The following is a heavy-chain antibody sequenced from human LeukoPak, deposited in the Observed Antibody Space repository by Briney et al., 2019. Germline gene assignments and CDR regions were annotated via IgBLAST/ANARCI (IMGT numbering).Heavy chain of an antibody. CDR2: ISAYNGNT. CDR1: GGTFSSYA. Sequence: ASVKVSRKASGGTFSSYAISWVRQAPGQGLEWMGWISAYNGNTNYAQKLQGRVTMTTDTSTSTAYMELRSLRSDDTAVYYCASRVYYYDSSGRDAFDIWGQGTMVTVSS. CDR3: ASRVYYYDSSGRDAFDI. D-gene: IGHD3-22*01. V-gene: IGHV1-18*01. J-gene: IGHJ3*02.